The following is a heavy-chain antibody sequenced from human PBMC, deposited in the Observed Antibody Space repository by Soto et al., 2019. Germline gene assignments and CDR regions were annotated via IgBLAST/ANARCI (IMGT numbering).Heavy chain of an antibody. CDR1: GGTISSGDYY. CDR2: IYYSGST. CDR3: ARVAVKFRRSFDY. V-gene: IGHV4-30-4*01. D-gene: IGHD3-22*01. Sequence: QVQLQESGPGLVKPSQTLSLTCTVSGGTISSGDYYWSWIRQPPGKGLEWIGYIYYSGSTYYNPSLKSRVTISVDPSKNQCSLKLSSVTAADTAVYYCARVAVKFRRSFDYWGQGTLVTVSS. J-gene: IGHJ4*02.